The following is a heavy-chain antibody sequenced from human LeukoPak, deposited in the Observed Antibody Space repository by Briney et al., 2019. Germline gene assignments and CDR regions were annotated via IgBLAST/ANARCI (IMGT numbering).Heavy chain of an antibody. CDR2: ISGSGATT. CDR1: GFTFNNHA. J-gene: IGHJ4*02. Sequence: PGGSLRLSCAASGFTFNNHAITWVRQAPGKGLEWVSVISGSGATTYYADSVKGRFTISRDNSRNTLYLQMTSLRPEDTAVYYCAKDFEVHSNGCRGYFDYWGQGTLVTVSS. D-gene: IGHD6-19*01. V-gene: IGHV3-23*01. CDR3: AKDFEVHSNGCRGYFDY.